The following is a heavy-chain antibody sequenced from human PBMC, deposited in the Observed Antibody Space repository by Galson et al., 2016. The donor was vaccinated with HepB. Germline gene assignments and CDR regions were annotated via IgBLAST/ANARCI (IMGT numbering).Heavy chain of an antibody. V-gene: IGHV3-48*03. D-gene: IGHD1-1*01. J-gene: IGHJ4*02. CDR2: ISSSGTTI. CDR3: ARSLHGGGWNDPFDY. Sequence: SLRLSCAASGFTFSRYEMNWVRPAPGKGLEWVSYISSSGTTIYYADSVKGRFTISRDNVRNSLYLQMNSLRVDDTAVYYCARSLHGGGWNDPFDYRGQGTLVTVSS. CDR1: GFTFSRYE.